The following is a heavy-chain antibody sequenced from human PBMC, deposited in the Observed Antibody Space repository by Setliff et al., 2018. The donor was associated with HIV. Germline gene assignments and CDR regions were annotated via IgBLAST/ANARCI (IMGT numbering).Heavy chain of an antibody. CDR3: ARGPLVVPTQYYMDL. V-gene: IGHV1-46*01. CDR2: INPSGGST. D-gene: IGHD3-22*01. J-gene: IGHJ6*03. Sequence: ASVKVSCKASGYTFTRYFMHCVRQAPGQGLEWLGMINPSGGSTWYAQKFQGRVTMTGDTYTNTLYMELSSLRSEDTAVYYCARGPLVVPTQYYMDLWGKGTTVTVSS. CDR1: GYTFTRYF.